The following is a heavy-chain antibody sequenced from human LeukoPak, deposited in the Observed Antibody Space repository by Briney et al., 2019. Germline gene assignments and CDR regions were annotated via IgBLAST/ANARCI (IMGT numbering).Heavy chain of an antibody. V-gene: IGHV3-21*01. J-gene: IGHJ4*02. CDR3: ARDDNYSSGGYEFGES. D-gene: IGHD6-19*01. CDR1: GFTFSSYS. CDR2: ISSSSSYI. Sequence: GGSLRLSCAASGFTFSSYSMNWVRQAPGKGLEWVSSISSSSSYIYYADSVKGRFTISRDNAKNSLYLQMNSLRAEDTAAYYCARDDNYSSGGYEFGESWGQGTLVTVSS.